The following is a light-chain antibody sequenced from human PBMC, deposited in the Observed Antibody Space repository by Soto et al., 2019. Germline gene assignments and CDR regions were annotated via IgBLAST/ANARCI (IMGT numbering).Light chain of an antibody. CDR1: QSVSSTY. CDR2: GAS. J-gene: IGKJ1*01. V-gene: IGKV3-20*01. Sequence: EIVLTQSPGTLSLSPGERVTLSCRASQSVSSTYLNWYQQKPDQAPRLLIYGASSRATGIPDRFSGSVSGTDFTLTISRLEPEDFAVYDCQQYCSSPLTFGQGTKVEIK. CDR3: QQYCSSPLT.